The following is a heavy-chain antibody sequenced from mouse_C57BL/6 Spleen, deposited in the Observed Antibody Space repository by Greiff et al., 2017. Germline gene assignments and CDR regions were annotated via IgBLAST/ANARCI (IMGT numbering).Heavy chain of an antibody. CDR3: AKGYGNYDYAMDY. D-gene: IGHD2-1*01. V-gene: IGHV2-9-1*01. J-gene: IGHJ4*01. CDR1: GFSLTSYA. CDR2: IWTGGGT. Sequence: VQLQQSGPGLVAPSQSLSITCTVSGFSLTSYAISWVRQPPGKGLEWLGVIWTGGGTNYNSALKSRLSISKDNSKSQVFLKMNSLQTDDTARYYCAKGYGNYDYAMDYWGQGTSVTVSS.